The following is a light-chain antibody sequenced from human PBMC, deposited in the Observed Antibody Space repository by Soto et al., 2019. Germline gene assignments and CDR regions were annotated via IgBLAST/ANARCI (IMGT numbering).Light chain of an antibody. CDR3: FSFTTTSTHV. CDR2: NVN. CDR1: SSDVGSYDY. J-gene: IGLJ1*01. V-gene: IGLV2-18*02. Sequence: QSALVQPPSVSGSPGQSVTISCTGTSSDVGSYDYVSWYQQHPGTVPKPMIYNVNTQPSGVPDRFSGSKSGNTASMTISGLQVEDEAEYFCFSFTTTSTHVFGTGTKVTVL.